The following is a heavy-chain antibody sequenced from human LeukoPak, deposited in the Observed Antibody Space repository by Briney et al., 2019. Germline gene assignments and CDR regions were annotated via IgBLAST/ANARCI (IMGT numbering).Heavy chain of an antibody. CDR3: AREFQEGDFWSGYYMPFDY. J-gene: IGHJ4*02. CDR2: ISAYNGNT. Sequence: ASVKVSCKASGYTFTSNGISWVRQAPGQGLEWMGWISAYNGNTNYAQKLQGRVTMTTDTSTSTAYMELRSLRSDDTAVYYCAREFQEGDFWSGYYMPFDYWGQGTLVTVSS. D-gene: IGHD3-3*01. CDR1: GYTFTSNG. V-gene: IGHV1-18*01.